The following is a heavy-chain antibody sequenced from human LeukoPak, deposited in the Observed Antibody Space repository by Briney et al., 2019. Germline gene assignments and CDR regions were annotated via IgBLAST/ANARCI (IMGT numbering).Heavy chain of an antibody. Sequence: SETLSLTCTVSGGSISSYYWSWIRQPAGKGLEWIGRIYTSGSTNYNPSLKSRVTMSVDTSKNQFSLKLSSVTAADTAVYYCASYYYGSGSYAHNWFDPWGQGTLVTVSS. D-gene: IGHD3-10*01. CDR3: ASYYYGSGSYAHNWFDP. V-gene: IGHV4-4*07. J-gene: IGHJ5*02. CDR2: IYTSGST. CDR1: GGSISSYY.